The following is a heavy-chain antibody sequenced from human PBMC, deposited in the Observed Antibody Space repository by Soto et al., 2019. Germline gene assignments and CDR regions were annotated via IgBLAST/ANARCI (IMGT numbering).Heavy chain of an antibody. CDR3: ARDRGCSGGICYRDLGY. Sequence: ASVKVSCKASGYTFTSYYMHWVRQAPGQGLEWMGIINPSGGIANYAQKFQGRVTITRDKSTSTAYMELNSLSAEDTAVYYCARDRGCSGGICYRDLGYWGQGTLVTVSS. CDR1: GYTFTSYY. D-gene: IGHD2-15*01. J-gene: IGHJ4*02. CDR2: INPSGGIA. V-gene: IGHV1-46*01.